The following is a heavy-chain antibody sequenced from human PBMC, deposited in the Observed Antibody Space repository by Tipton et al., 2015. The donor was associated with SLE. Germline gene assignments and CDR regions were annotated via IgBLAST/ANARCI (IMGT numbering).Heavy chain of an antibody. CDR1: GFTFSSYA. Sequence: SLRLSCAASGFTFSSYAMSWVRQAPGRGLEWVSLIYSGGSTYYADSVKGRFTISRDNSRNTPYLQMNSLRAEDTAVYYCAKDRGSSSDYWGQGTLVTVSS. J-gene: IGHJ4*02. CDR3: AKDRGSSSDY. D-gene: IGHD6-6*01. V-gene: IGHV3-23*03. CDR2: IYSGGST.